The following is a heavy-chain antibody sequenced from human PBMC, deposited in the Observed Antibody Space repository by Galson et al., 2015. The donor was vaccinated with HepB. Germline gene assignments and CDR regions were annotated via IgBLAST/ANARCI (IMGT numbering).Heavy chain of an antibody. CDR1: GFNFKEYG. D-gene: IGHD3-16*01. CDR3: ATETPGGGMDV. V-gene: IGHV3-33*07. CDR2: IWYDGSQR. Sequence: SLRLSCAASGFNFKEYGMDWVRQAPGKGLEWVAIIWYDGSQRHYANSLKGRINISRDNSKNILYLQMDSLRAEDTAVYYCATETPGGGMDVWGKGTTVIVSS. J-gene: IGHJ6*04.